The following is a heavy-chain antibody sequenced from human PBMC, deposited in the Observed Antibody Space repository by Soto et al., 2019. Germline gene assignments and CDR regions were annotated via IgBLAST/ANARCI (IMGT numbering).Heavy chain of an antibody. J-gene: IGHJ6*02. CDR3: ARDGNRGSGWYPPSNYGMDV. Sequence: GGSLRLSCAASGFTFSSYSMNWVRQAPGKGLEWVSSISSSSSYIYYADSVKGRFTISRDNAKNSLYLQMNSLRAEDTAVYYCARDGNRGSGWYPPSNYGMDVWGQGTTVTVSS. D-gene: IGHD6-19*01. V-gene: IGHV3-21*01. CDR1: GFTFSSYS. CDR2: ISSSSSYI.